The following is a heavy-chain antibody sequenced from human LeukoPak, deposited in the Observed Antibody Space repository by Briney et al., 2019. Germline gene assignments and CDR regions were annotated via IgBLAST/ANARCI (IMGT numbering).Heavy chain of an antibody. D-gene: IGHD1-14*01. V-gene: IGHV2-5*02. CDR2: IYSDNDK. CDR3: AHRGKNLTWFDP. J-gene: IGHJ5*02. Sequence: SGPTLVNPTQTLTLTCSFSGFSLTNSAVGVGWIRKPPGQALEWLALIYSDNDKRYNPSLKSRLSITKDTSKNQVVLTVTNVDLVDTATYFCAHRGKNLTWFDPWGQGILVIVSS. CDR1: GFSLTNSAVG.